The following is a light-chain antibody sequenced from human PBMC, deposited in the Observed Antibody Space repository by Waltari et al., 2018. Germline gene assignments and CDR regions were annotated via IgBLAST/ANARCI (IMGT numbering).Light chain of an antibody. Sequence: DIQMTQSTSTLSASVGDRVTITYRASQSISVWLAWYQQKPGRAPKLLIFRASSLESGVPSRFSGSGSGTEFTLTISSLQPDDFATYYCQQYDSYSTTFGGGTKVEIK. CDR2: RAS. J-gene: IGKJ4*01. V-gene: IGKV1-5*03. CDR3: QQYDSYSTT. CDR1: QSISVW.